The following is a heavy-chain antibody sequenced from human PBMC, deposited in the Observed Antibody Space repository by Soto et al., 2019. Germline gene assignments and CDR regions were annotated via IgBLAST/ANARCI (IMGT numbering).Heavy chain of an antibody. D-gene: IGHD3-22*01. J-gene: IGHJ6*02. Sequence: ASVKVSCKASGYTFTSDCIHWVRQAPGQGLEWMGRISANNGNTNYAQKLQGRVTMTTDTSTSTAYMELRSLRSEDTAVYYCARDYFYYCSGYSQNYYYYYGMDVWGQGTTVTVSS. CDR3: ARDYFYYCSGYSQNYYYYYGMDV. CDR1: GYTFTSDC. V-gene: IGHV1-18*04. CDR2: ISANNGNT.